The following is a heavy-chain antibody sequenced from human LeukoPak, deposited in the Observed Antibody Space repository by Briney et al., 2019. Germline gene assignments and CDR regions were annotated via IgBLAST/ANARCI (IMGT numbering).Heavy chain of an antibody. CDR1: GITFSSYS. CDR3: ARDGSRYRGIQLWFSDAFDI. V-gene: IGHV3-21*01. J-gene: IGHJ3*02. Sequence: GGSLRLSCAASGITFSSYSMNWVRQAPGKGLEWVSSISSSSSYIYYADSVKGRFTISRDNAKNSLYLQMNSLRAEDTAVYYCARDGSRYRGIQLWFSDAFDIWGQGTMVTVSS. CDR2: ISSSSSYI. D-gene: IGHD5-18*01.